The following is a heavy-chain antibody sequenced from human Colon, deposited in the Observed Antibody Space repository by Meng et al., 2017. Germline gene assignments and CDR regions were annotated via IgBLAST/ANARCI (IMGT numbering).Heavy chain of an antibody. J-gene: IGHJ4*02. Sequence: QLQLQESGPGLVPPSGTLPLACAVSGDSIGNSKWWSWLRQSPGKGLEWIGEISNSGKTVYSPSLKSRVTISLDKSSNHFSLTLSPVTAADTAIYFCARERMRELGLFDYWGQGALVTVSS. CDR3: ARERMRELGLFDY. CDR1: GDSIGNSKW. V-gene: IGHV4-4*02. CDR2: ISNSGKT. D-gene: IGHD7-27*01.